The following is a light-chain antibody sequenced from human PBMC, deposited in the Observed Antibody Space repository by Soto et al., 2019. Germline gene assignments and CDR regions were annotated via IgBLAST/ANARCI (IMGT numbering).Light chain of an antibody. J-gene: IGLJ1*01. CDR2: EVS. CDR1: SSDVGGYDF. Sequence: QSVLTQPPSASRSPGQSVTISCTGTSSDVGGYDFVSWYQQHPGKAPKLMIHEVSKRPSGVPDRFSGSKSGNTASLTVSGLQAEDEADYYCSSYAGSNNYVFGTRTKVTVL. V-gene: IGLV2-8*02. CDR3: SSYAGSNNYV.